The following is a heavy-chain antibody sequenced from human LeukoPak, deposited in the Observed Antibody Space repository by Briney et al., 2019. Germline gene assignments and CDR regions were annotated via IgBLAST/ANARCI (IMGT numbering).Heavy chain of an antibody. D-gene: IGHD2-15*01. CDR2: IRSKANSYAT. V-gene: IGHV3-73*01. CDR3: TRSRSWSGDY. J-gene: IGHJ4*02. Sequence: GGSLRLSCAASGFTFSGSAMHWVRQASGKGLEWVGRIRSKANSYATAYAASVKGRFTISRDDSKNTAYLQMNSLKTEDTAVYYCTRSRSWSGDYWGQGTLVTVSS. CDR1: GFTFSGSA.